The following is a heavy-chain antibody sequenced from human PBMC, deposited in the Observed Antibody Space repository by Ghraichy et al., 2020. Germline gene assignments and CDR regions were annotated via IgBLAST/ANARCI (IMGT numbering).Heavy chain of an antibody. V-gene: IGHV4-34*01. D-gene: IGHD3-10*01. CDR1: GGSFSGYY. J-gene: IGHJ6*02. CDR2: INHSGST. Sequence: SETLSLTCAVYGGSFSGYYWSWIRQPPGKGLEWIGEINHSGSTNYNPSLKSRVTISVDTSKNQFSLKLSSVTAADTAVYYCARDPFPPMVRGVMSNGMDVWGQGTTVTVSS. CDR3: ARDPFPPMVRGVMSNGMDV.